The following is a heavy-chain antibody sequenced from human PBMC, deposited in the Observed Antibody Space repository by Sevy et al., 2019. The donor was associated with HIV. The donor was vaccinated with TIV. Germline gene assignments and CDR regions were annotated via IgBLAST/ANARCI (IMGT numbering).Heavy chain of an antibody. V-gene: IGHV3-11*01. CDR3: ARGRGYTASSGYHPDYYYYYGMDV. Sequence: GGSLRLSCAASGFTFSDYYMSCIRQAPGKGLEWVSYISSSGSTIYYADSVKGRFTISRDNAKNSLYLQMNSLRAEATAVYYCARGRGYTASSGYHPDYYYYYGMDVWGQGTTVTVSS. CDR2: ISSSGSTI. J-gene: IGHJ6*02. CDR1: GFTFSDYY. D-gene: IGHD3-22*01.